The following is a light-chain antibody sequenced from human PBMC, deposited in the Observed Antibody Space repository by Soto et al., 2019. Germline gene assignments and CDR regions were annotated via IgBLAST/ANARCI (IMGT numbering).Light chain of an antibody. Sequence: IVMTHSPATLSVSPGEIATLSFRASQSVSSNLAWYQQKPGQAPRLLIYDASTRATGVPARFSGTGYGTEFTLTINSLQSEDFAVYYCQQNHDWPLTFGGGTKVDIK. J-gene: IGKJ4*01. V-gene: IGKV3-15*01. CDR2: DAS. CDR3: QQNHDWPLT. CDR1: QSVSSN.